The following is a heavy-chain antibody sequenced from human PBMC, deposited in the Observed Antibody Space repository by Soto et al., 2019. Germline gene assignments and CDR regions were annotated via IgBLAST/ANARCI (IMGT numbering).Heavy chain of an antibody. Sequence: QVQLVQSGAEVRKPGSSVKVSCKASGGTFSSYAISWVRQAPGQGLEWMGGIIPIFGTANHAQKFQGRVTITADESTKTAYMELSSLRSEDTAVQYCAGAEGDGYNLASDYWGQGTLVTVSS. J-gene: IGHJ4*02. D-gene: IGHD1-1*01. V-gene: IGHV1-69*01. CDR1: GGTFSSYA. CDR2: IIPIFGTA. CDR3: AGAEGDGYNLASDY.